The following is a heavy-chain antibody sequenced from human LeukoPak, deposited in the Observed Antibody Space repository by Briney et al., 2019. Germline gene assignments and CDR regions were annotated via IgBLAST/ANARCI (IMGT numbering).Heavy chain of an antibody. Sequence: SQTLSLTCAISGDSVSSNSAAWNWIRQSPSRGLEWLGRTYYRSKWYNDYAVSVKSRITIIPDTSKNQFSLQLNSVTPEDTAVYYCARESPNTSIAAPYYYYYMDVWGKGTTVTVSS. CDR3: ARESPNTSIAAPYYYYYMDV. CDR1: GDSVSSNSAA. D-gene: IGHD6-6*01. J-gene: IGHJ6*03. V-gene: IGHV6-1*01. CDR2: TYYRSKWYN.